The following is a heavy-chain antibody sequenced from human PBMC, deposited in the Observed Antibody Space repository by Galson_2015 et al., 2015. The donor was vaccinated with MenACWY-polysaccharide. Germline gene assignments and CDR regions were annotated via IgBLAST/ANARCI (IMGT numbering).Heavy chain of an antibody. CDR3: VRHQKYCSGGSCSPALFDY. CDR1: GDSITSGGYF. J-gene: IGHJ4*02. V-gene: IGHV4-31*03. D-gene: IGHD2-15*01. CDR2: ISYDGGT. Sequence: TLSLTCTVSGDSITSGGYFWSWIRQHPGEGLEWIASISYDGGTYYNPSLKSRVTISVDTPKNQFSLKLNSVTAADTAMYYCVRHQKYCSGGSCSPALFDYWGQGTLVTVSS.